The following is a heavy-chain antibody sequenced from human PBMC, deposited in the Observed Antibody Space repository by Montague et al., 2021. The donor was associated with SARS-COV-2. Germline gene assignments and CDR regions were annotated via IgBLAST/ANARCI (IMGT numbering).Heavy chain of an antibody. CDR2: IDWDDDK. CDR3: ARRRYGSGSYYLDY. Sequence: TLSLTCTFSGFSLSASGMCVSWIRQPPGKALEWLALIDWDDDKYYSTSLKTRLTISKDTSKNQVVLTMTNMDPVDTATYYCARRRYGSGSYYLDYWGQGTLVTVSS. V-gene: IGHV2-70*01. D-gene: IGHD3-10*01. J-gene: IGHJ4*02. CDR1: GFSLSASGMC.